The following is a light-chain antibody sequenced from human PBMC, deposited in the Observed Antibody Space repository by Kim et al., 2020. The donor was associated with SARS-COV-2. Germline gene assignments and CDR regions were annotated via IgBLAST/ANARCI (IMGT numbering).Light chain of an antibody. CDR3: QQRSNWPRT. V-gene: IGKV3-11*01. Sequence: EIVLTQSPATLSLSPGERATLSCRASQSVSSYLAWYQQKPGQAPRLLIYDASNRATGIPGFSGSGSGTDFTLTISSLEPEDFAVYYCQQRSNWPRTFGQGTKLEI. CDR2: DAS. J-gene: IGKJ2*01. CDR1: QSVSSY.